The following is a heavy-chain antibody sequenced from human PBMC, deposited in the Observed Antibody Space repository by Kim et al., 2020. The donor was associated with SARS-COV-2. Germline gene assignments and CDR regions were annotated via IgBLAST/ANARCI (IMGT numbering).Heavy chain of an antibody. CDR1: GDSVSSNSAA. V-gene: IGHV6-1*01. CDR3: ASEPRSWGIAAAGITYYYYGMDV. D-gene: IGHD6-13*01. CDR2: TYYRSKWYN. Sequence: SQTLSLTCAISGDSVSSNSAAWNWIRQSPSRGLEWLGRTYYRSKWYNDYAVSVKSRITINPDTSKNQFSLQLNSVTPEDTAVYYCASEPRSWGIAAAGITYYYYGMDVWGQGTTVTVSS. J-gene: IGHJ6*02.